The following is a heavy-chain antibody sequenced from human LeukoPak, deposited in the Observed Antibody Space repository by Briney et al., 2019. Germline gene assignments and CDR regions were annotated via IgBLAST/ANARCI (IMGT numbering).Heavy chain of an antibody. J-gene: IGHJ4*02. V-gene: IGHV3-21*04. CDR3: AKSGYNRFDY. CDR1: EFTFSSYS. Sequence: PGGSLRLSCAASEFTFSSYSMNWVRQAPGKGLEWVSSISSSSSYIYYADSVKGRFTISRDNSKNTLYLQMNSLRAEDTAVYYCAKSGYNRFDYWGQGTLVTVSS. D-gene: IGHD5-24*01. CDR2: ISSSSSYI.